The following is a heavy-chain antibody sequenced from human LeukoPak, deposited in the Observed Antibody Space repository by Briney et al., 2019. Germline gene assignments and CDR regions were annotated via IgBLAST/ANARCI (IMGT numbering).Heavy chain of an antibody. V-gene: IGHV3-74*01. Sequence: GGSLRLSCAASGFTFSSYWMSWVRQAPGKGLVWVSRINSDGSSTSYADSVKGRFTISRDNAKNTLYLQMNSLRAEDTAVYYCARGDTAPLLTMDVWGKGTTVTISS. CDR2: INSDGSST. D-gene: IGHD5-18*01. J-gene: IGHJ6*03. CDR3: ARGDTAPLLTMDV. CDR1: GFTFSSYW.